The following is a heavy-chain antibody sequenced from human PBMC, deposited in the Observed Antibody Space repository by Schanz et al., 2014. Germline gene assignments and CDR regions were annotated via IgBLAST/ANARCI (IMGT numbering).Heavy chain of an antibody. CDR3: ARDYAGCEG. J-gene: IGHJ4*02. CDR2: ISSSSSYI. CDR1: GFTFSSYG. Sequence: EVQLVESGGGLVKPGGSLRLSCAASGFTFSSYGMNWVRQAPGKGLEWVSYISSSSSYIYYADSMKGRFTSSRDNAKNSLYLQMNSMRAEDTAVYYCARDYAGCEGWGQGTLVTVSA. D-gene: IGHD3-16*01. V-gene: IGHV3-21*01.